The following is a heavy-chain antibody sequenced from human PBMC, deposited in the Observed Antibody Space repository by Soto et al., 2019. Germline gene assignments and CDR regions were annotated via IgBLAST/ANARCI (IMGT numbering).Heavy chain of an antibody. J-gene: IGHJ4*02. CDR1: GGSITSYY. CDR2: IYYRGST. D-gene: IGHD1-1*01. V-gene: IGHV4-59*01. CDR3: ARLDTVANYFDY. Sequence: SETLSLTCAVSGGSITSYYWSWIRQPPGKGLEWIGSIYYRGSTNHNPSLKSRVTMSVDMSKNQFSLKLTSVIAADTAVYYCARLDTVANYFDYCGQGALVTVSS.